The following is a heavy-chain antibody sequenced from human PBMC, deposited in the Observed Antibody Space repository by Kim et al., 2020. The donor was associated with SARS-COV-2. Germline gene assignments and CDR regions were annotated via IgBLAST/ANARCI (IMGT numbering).Heavy chain of an antibody. CDR1: GFTFSSYE. V-gene: IGHV3-48*03. CDR3: ARDAFMITFGGVIVDYPDAFDI. CDR2: ISSSGSTI. J-gene: IGHJ3*02. Sequence: GGSLRLSCAASGFTFSSYEMNWVRQAPGKVLEWVSYISSSGSTIYYADSVKGRFTISRDNAKNSLYLQMNSLRAEDTAVYYCARDAFMITFGGVIVDYPDAFDIWGQGTIVTVSS. D-gene: IGHD3-16*02.